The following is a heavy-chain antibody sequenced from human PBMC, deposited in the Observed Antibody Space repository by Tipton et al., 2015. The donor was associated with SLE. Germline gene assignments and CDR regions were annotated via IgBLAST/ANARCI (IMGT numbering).Heavy chain of an antibody. Sequence: SLRLSCAASGFTFSSYSMNWVRQAPGKGLEWVSYISSSSSYIYYADSVKGRFTISRDNAKNSLYLQMSSLRAEDTAVYYCARDSGSYYSDYWGQGTLVTVSS. CDR1: GFTFSSYS. CDR2: ISSSSSYI. J-gene: IGHJ4*02. CDR3: ARDSGSYYSDY. V-gene: IGHV3-21*01. D-gene: IGHD1-26*01.